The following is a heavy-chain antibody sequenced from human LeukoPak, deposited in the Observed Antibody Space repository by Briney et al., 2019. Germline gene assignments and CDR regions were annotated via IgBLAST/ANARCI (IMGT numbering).Heavy chain of an antibody. V-gene: IGHV3-33*01. J-gene: IGHJ3*01. D-gene: IGHD6-13*01. CDR2: IWYDGSNK. Sequence: GGSLRLSCAASGFTFSSYGMHWVRQAPGKGLEWVASIWYDGSNKYYADSVKGRFTISRDNSKNTLYLQMNSLRAEDTAVYYCARDTSSPTWGQGAMVT. CDR3: ARDTSSPT. CDR1: GFTFSSYG.